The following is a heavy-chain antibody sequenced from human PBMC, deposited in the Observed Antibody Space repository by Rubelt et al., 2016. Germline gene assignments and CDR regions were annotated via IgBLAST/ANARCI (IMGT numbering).Heavy chain of an antibody. CDR3: AKDHDYGDRGFS. CDR2: ISGRAGMT. V-gene: IGHV3-23*01. Sequence: VGSLRLSCSASGFSFNTYAMSWVRQAPGKGLEWVSAISGRAGMTYYSDSVKGRFAISRDNSKNTLYLQMNSLRGDDTAVYYCAKDHDYGDRGFSWGQGTLVTVSS. CDR1: GFSFNTYA. D-gene: IGHD4-17*01. J-gene: IGHJ4*02.